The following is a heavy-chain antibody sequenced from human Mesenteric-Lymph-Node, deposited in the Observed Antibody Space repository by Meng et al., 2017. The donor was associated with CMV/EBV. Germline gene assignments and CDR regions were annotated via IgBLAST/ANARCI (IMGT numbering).Heavy chain of an antibody. Sequence: SETLSLTCAVYGGSFSGYYWGWIRQPPGKGLEWIGSIYYSGSTYYNPSLKSRVTISVDTSKNQFSLKLSSVTAADTAVYYCARHYDFWSGYYEDINWFDPWGQGTLVTVSS. J-gene: IGHJ5*02. D-gene: IGHD3-3*01. CDR3: ARHYDFWSGYYEDINWFDP. V-gene: IGHV4-39*01. CDR1: GGSFSGYY. CDR2: IYYSGST.